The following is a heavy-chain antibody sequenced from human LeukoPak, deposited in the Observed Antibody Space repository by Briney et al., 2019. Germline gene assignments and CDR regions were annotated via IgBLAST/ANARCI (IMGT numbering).Heavy chain of an antibody. CDR2: ISSSSSYI. D-gene: IGHD6-6*01. V-gene: IGHV3-21*04. CDR3: AKAPEYSSSSVSWFDP. J-gene: IGHJ5*02. Sequence: GGSLRLSCAASGFTFSSYSMNWVRQAPGKGLEWVSSISSSSSYIYYADSVKGRFTISRDNSKNTLYLQMNSLRAEDTAVYYCAKAPEYSSSSVSWFDPWGQGTLVTVSS. CDR1: GFTFSSYS.